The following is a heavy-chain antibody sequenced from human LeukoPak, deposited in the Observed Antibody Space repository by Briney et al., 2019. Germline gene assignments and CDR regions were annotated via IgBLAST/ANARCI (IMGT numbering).Heavy chain of an antibody. Sequence: KSSETLSLTCAVYGGSFSGYYWIWTRQPPGKGLEWIGEINHSGSTNYNPSLKSRVTISVDTSKNQFSLKLSSMTASDTAVYYCARHLPDTVTDAFDIWGQGTMVTVSS. V-gene: IGHV4-34*01. CDR3: ARHLPDTVTDAFDI. D-gene: IGHD4-17*01. CDR1: GGSFSGYY. J-gene: IGHJ3*02. CDR2: INHSGST.